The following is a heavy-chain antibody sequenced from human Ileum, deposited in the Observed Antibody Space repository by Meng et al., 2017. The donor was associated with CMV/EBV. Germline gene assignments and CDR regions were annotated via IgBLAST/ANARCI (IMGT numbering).Heavy chain of an antibody. CDR1: GFTPSTSG. CDR3: GRDSRSRYSNSDY. Sequence: GESLTLSCAASGFTPSTSGMHWVRQAPGNVLEWVSRIHPEGGTTDYADSVQGRFTISRDNAKNSLYLQMNNLRAEDTAVYYCGRDSRSRYSNSDYWGQGTLVTVSS. CDR2: IHPEGGTT. D-gene: IGHD4-11*01. V-gene: IGHV3-74*01. J-gene: IGHJ4*02.